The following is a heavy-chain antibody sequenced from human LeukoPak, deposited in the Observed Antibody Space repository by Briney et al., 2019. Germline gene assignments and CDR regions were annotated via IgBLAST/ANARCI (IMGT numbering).Heavy chain of an antibody. CDR3: ARDIQLST. Sequence: PGGSLRLSCAASGFIFSTYEMNWVRQAPGKGLEWVSYISSSDKTIYYADSVKGRFTISRDNANNSLYLQMDSLRAEDTAIYYCARDIQLSTWGLGTKVTVSS. CDR2: ISSSDKTI. D-gene: IGHD5-24*01. CDR1: GFIFSTYE. V-gene: IGHV3-48*03. J-gene: IGHJ3*01.